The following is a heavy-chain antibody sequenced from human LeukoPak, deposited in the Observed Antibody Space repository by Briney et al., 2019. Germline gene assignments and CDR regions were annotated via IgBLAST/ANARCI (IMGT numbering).Heavy chain of an antibody. Sequence: GGSLRLSCAASGFTFSSYAMGWVRQAPGKGLEWVSAISGSGGSTYYADSVKGRFTISRDNSKNTLYLQMNSLRAEDTAIYYCAKMKGITMVRGTFDYWGQGTLVTVSS. J-gene: IGHJ4*02. CDR3: AKMKGITMVRGTFDY. CDR1: GFTFSSYA. D-gene: IGHD3-10*01. CDR2: ISGSGGST. V-gene: IGHV3-23*01.